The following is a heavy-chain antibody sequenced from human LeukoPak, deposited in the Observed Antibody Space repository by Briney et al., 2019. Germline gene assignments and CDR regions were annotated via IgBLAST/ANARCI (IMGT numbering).Heavy chain of an antibody. V-gene: IGHV4-39*01. Sequence: SETLSLTCTVSGGSISSSSYYWGWIRQPPGTGLEWIGSIYYSGSTYYNPSLKSRVTISVDTSKNQFSLKLSSVTAADTAVYYCARHRESVGATEVDYWGQGTLVTVPS. J-gene: IGHJ4*02. D-gene: IGHD1-26*01. CDR2: IYYSGST. CDR3: ARHRESVGATEVDY. CDR1: GGSISSSSYY.